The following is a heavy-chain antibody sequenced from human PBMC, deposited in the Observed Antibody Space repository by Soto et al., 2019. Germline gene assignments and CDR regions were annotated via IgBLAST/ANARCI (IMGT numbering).Heavy chain of an antibody. V-gene: IGHV3-33*01. CDR3: ARDPRVETTLMAVFQG. Sequence: QVQLVESGGGVVQPGRSLRLSCAGSGFSFSNYGMHWVRQAPGKGLEWVALIWYDGSNKYYADSVKGRFTISRDNYKNTRYRQMSSLRNEDTAVYYCARDPRVETTLMAVFQGWGQGTLVTVSS. CDR1: GFSFSNYG. CDR2: IWYDGSNK. D-gene: IGHD3-3*01. J-gene: IGHJ1*01.